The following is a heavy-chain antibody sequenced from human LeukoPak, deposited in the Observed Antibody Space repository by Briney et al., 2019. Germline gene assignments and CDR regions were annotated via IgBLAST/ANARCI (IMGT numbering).Heavy chain of an antibody. V-gene: IGHV3-23*01. CDR3: AKRGSSGWYVPAGIDY. J-gene: IGHJ4*02. CDR1: GFTFSSYA. Sequence: PGGSLRLSCAASGFTFSSYAMSWVRQTPGKGLERVSSISGAGGSAYYADSVKGRFTISRDNSKNTVYVQMISLRAEDTAVYYCAKRGSSGWYVPAGIDYWGQGTLVTVSS. CDR2: ISGAGGSA. D-gene: IGHD6-19*01.